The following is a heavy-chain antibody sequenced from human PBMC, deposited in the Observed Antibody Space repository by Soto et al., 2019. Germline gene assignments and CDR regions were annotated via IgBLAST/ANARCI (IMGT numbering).Heavy chain of an antibody. CDR3: AKVASVDTAILS. J-gene: IGHJ5*02. CDR1: GFTFSSYG. D-gene: IGHD5-18*01. CDR2: ISYDGSNK. V-gene: IGHV3-30*18. Sequence: GGSLRLSCAASGFTFSSYGMHWVRQAPGKGLEWVAVISYDGSNKYYADSVKGRFTISRDNSKNTLYLQMNSLGAEDTAVYFCAKVASVDTAILSWRQGTLVTVYS.